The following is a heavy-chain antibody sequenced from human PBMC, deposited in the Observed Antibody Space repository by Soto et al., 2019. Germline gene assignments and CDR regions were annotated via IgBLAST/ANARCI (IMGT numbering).Heavy chain of an antibody. V-gene: IGHV4-4*07. CDR2: IYTSGST. CDR1: GGSISSYY. Sequence: SETLSLTCTVSGGSISSYYWSWIRQPAGKGLEWIGRIYTSGSTNYNPSLKSRVTMSVDTSKNQFSLKLSSVTAADTAVYYCARCVTGRLGYCSGGSCSTPEHYYYYYGMDVWGQGTTVTVSS. CDR3: ARCVTGRLGYCSGGSCSTPEHYYYYYGMDV. D-gene: IGHD2-15*01. J-gene: IGHJ6*02.